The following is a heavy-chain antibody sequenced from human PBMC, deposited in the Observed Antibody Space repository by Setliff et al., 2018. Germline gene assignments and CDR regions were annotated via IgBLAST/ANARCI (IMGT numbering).Heavy chain of an antibody. CDR1: GFAFSSYS. J-gene: IGHJ4*02. Sequence: PGGSLRLSCVASGFAFSSYSMYWVRQAPGTRLEWVAVISFDGRYKYYVDSVKGRFTISRDNSKNTLFLHMTSLRPEDTAVYYCAKPPNPGVVAVGMDYWGQGTLVTVSS. V-gene: IGHV3-30-3*02. D-gene: IGHD1-1*01. CDR2: ISFDGRYK. CDR3: AKPPNPGVVAVGMDY.